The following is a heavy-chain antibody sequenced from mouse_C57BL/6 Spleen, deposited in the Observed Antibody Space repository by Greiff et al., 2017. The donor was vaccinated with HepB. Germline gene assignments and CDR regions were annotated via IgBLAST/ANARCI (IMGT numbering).Heavy chain of an antibody. D-gene: IGHD3-3*01. J-gene: IGHJ4*01. Sequence: VKLVESGPGLVQPSQSLSITCTVSGFSLTSYGVHWVRQSPGKGLEWLGVIWSGGSTDYNAAFISRLSISKDNSKSQVFFKMNSLQADDTAIYYCARRRGWVYAMDYWGQGTSVTVSS. CDR2: IWSGGST. CDR3: ARRRGWVYAMDY. V-gene: IGHV2-2*01. CDR1: GFSLTSYG.